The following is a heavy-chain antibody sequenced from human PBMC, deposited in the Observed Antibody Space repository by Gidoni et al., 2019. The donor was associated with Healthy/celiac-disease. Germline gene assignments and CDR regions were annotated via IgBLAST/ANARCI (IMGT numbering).Heavy chain of an antibody. CDR3: ARFSPGIAVAPKGGFDY. Sequence: GYSFTSYWIGWVRQMPGKGLEWMGIIYPGDSDTRYSPSFQGQVTISADKSISTAYLQWSSLKASDTAMYYCARFSPGIAVAPKGGFDYWGQGTLVTVSS. D-gene: IGHD6-19*01. CDR1: GYSFTSYW. J-gene: IGHJ4*02. V-gene: IGHV5-51*01. CDR2: IYPGDSDT.